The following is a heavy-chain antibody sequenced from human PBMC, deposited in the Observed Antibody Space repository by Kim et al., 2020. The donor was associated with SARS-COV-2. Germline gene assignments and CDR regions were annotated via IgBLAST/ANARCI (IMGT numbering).Heavy chain of an antibody. D-gene: IGHD3-22*01. J-gene: IGHJ1*01. V-gene: IGHV3-30*18. CDR1: GFTFSSYG. Sequence: GGSLRLSCAASGFTFSSYGMHWVRQAPGKGLEWVAVISYDGSNKYYADSVKGRFTISRDNSKNTLYLQMNSLRAEDTAVYYCAKCWDSSGSGYFQNWGQGTLVTVSS. CDR2: ISYDGSNK. CDR3: AKCWDSSGSGYFQN.